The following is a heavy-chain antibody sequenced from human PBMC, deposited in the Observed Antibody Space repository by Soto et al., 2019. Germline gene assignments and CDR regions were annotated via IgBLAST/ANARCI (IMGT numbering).Heavy chain of an antibody. J-gene: IGHJ5*02. CDR2: ISAYNGNT. CDR3: ARTITGTTPHYRFDP. CDR1: GYTFTSYG. Sequence: ASVKVSCKASGYTFTSYGISWVRQAPGQGLEWMGWISAYNGNTNYAQKLQGRVTMTTDTSTSTAYMELSSLRSDDTAVYYCARTITGTTPHYRFDPWGQGTLVTVSS. V-gene: IGHV1-18*01. D-gene: IGHD1-7*01.